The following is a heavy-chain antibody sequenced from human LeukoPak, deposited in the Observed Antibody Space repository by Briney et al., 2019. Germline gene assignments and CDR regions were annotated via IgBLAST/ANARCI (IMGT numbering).Heavy chain of an antibody. CDR3: AKEGYYDSSGYYSRGVFDY. D-gene: IGHD3-22*01. V-gene: IGHV3-23*01. Sequence: GGSLRLSCAASGFTFSSYAMSWVRQAPGKGLEWVSAISGSGDSTYYADSVKGRFTISRDNSKNTLYLQMNSLRAEDTAVYYCAKEGYYDSSGYYSRGVFDYWGQGTLVTVSS. CDR1: GFTFSSYA. CDR2: ISGSGDST. J-gene: IGHJ4*02.